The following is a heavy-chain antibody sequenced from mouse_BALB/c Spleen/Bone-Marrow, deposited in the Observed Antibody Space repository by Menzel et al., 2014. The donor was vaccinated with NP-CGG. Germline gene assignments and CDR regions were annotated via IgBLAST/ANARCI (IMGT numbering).Heavy chain of an antibody. CDR1: GFNIKDTY. Sequence: EVQLQQSGAELVKPGASVKLSCTTSGFNIKDTYMHWVKLRPEQGLEWIGRIVPANGNTKYAPKFQGKATITADTSPNTAYLQLSSLTSEDTAVYFCASYDYGYYFDYWGLGTTLTVSS. J-gene: IGHJ2*01. V-gene: IGHV14-3*02. D-gene: IGHD2-4*01. CDR2: IVPANGNT. CDR3: ASYDYGYYFDY.